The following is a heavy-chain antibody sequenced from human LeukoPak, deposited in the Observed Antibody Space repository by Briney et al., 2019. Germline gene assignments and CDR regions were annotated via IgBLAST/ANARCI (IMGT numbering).Heavy chain of an antibody. Sequence: SETLSLTCAVYGGSFSNYYWSWIRQPAGKGLEWIGRIYSTESTTYNPSLKSRVTMSVDTSKNQFSLKLNSVTAADTAVYYCARDPGNFDWLLTSPFDYWGQGTLVTVSS. CDR1: GGSFSNYY. J-gene: IGHJ4*02. CDR2: IYSTEST. CDR3: ARDPGNFDWLLTSPFDY. D-gene: IGHD3-9*01. V-gene: IGHV4-4*07.